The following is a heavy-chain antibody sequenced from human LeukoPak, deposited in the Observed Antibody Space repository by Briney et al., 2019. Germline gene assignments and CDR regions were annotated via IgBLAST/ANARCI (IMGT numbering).Heavy chain of an antibody. CDR3: ARDRILMVYAPGWFDP. CDR2: INPNSGGT. V-gene: IGHV1-2*02. D-gene: IGHD2-8*01. J-gene: IGHJ5*02. CDR1: GYTFSSYG. Sequence: ASVKVSCKASGYTFSSYGISWVRQAPGQGLEWMGWINPNSGGTNYAQKFQGRVTMTRDTSISTAYMELSRLRSDDTAVYYCARDRILMVYAPGWFDPWGQGTLVTVSS.